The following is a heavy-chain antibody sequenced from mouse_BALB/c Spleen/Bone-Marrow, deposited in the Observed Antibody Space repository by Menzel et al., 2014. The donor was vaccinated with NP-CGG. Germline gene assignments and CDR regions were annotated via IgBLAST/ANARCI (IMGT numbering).Heavy chain of an antibody. CDR3: TRRAYGGSYGFAY. J-gene: IGHJ3*01. CDR2: INPSTGYT. CDR1: GYTFTNYW. V-gene: IGHV1-7*01. Sequence: QVQLQQSGAELAKPGASVKMSGKASGYTFTNYWMHWVKQRPGQGLEWIGYINPSTGYTEYNQKSKDKATLTADKSSSTAYMQLSSLTSEDSSVFYCTRRAYGGSYGFAYWGQGTLVTVSA. D-gene: IGHD1-1*01.